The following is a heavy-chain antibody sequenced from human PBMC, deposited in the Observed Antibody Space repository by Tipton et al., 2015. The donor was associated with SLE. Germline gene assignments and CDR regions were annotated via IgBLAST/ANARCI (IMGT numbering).Heavy chain of an antibody. V-gene: IGHV4-4*07. CDR3: ARAREYNSGSYYFDY. Sequence: TLSLTCTVSGGSISSYYWSWIRQPAGKGLEGIGRIYASASGRTNYNPSLWSRVTMSVDTSKNQFSLRLTSMTAADTAMYYCARAREYNSGSYYFDYWGQGSLVTVSS. J-gene: IGHJ4*02. CDR2: IYASASGRT. CDR1: GGSISSYY. D-gene: IGHD3-10*01.